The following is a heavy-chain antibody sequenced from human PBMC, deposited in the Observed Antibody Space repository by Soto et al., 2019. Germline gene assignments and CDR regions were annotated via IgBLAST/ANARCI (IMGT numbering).Heavy chain of an antibody. V-gene: IGHV3-30*02. CDR1: GFTFSTYG. CDR2: MGNDGITT. CDR3: AKEFQWELHAFDI. Sequence: PVGSLRLSCAASGFTFSTYGMHWVRQAPGKGLEWVAVMGNDGITTFYADSVKGRFTISRDNSKNTLFLQMNSLRADDAAVYYCAKEFQWELHAFDIWGQGTMVTFSS. J-gene: IGHJ3*02. D-gene: IGHD1-26*01.